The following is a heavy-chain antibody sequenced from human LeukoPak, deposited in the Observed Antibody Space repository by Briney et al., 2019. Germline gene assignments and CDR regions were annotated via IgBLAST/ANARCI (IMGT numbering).Heavy chain of an antibody. CDR1: GGSISSSSYY. Sequence: SETLSLTCTVSGGSISSSSYYWGWIRQPPGKGLEWVGSIYYSGSTYYNPSLKSRVTISVDTSKNQFSLKLSSVTAADTAVYYCARHLTTTIVVVPAAIRSWGQGTLVTVSS. CDR3: ARHLTTTIVVVPAAIRS. V-gene: IGHV4-39*01. J-gene: IGHJ4*02. D-gene: IGHD2-2*02. CDR2: IYYSGST.